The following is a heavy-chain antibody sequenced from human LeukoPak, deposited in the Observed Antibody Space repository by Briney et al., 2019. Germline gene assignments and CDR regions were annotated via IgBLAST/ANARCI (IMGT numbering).Heavy chain of an antibody. D-gene: IGHD3-3*01. CDR3: ARCSGRSLRFLEWPLDY. Sequence: GGSLRLSCAASGFTFSSYAMSWVRQAPGKGLEWVSAISGSGGSTYYADSVKGRFTISRDNSKNTLYLQMNSLRAEDTAVYYCARCSGRSLRFLEWPLDYWGQGTLVTVSS. CDR2: ISGSGGST. V-gene: IGHV3-23*01. J-gene: IGHJ4*02. CDR1: GFTFSSYA.